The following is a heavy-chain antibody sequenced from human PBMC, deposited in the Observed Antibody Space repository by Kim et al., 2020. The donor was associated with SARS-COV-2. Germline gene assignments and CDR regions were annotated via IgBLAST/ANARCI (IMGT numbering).Heavy chain of an antibody. Sequence: GGSLRLSCAASGFTFSSYAMSWVRQAPGKGLEWVSVIYSGGSSTYYADSVKGRFTISRDNSKNTLYLQMNSLRAEDTAVYYCAKSSVSSSSHWGQGTLVTVSS. J-gene: IGHJ4*02. CDR3: AKSSVSSSSH. CDR1: GFTFSSYA. D-gene: IGHD6-13*01. CDR2: IYSGGSST. V-gene: IGHV3-23*03.